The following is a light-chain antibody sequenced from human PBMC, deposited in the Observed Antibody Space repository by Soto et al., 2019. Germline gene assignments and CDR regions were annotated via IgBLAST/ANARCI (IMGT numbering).Light chain of an antibody. CDR1: QSASSSY. CDR3: QQYNNWPPLT. Sequence: EIVMTQSPGTLSLSPGERATLSCRASQSASSSYLAWYQQKPGQAPRLLIYGASTRATGIPARFSGSGSGTEFTLTISSLQSEDFAVYYCQQYNNWPPLTFGGGTKVDIK. CDR2: GAS. J-gene: IGKJ4*01. V-gene: IGKV3-15*01.